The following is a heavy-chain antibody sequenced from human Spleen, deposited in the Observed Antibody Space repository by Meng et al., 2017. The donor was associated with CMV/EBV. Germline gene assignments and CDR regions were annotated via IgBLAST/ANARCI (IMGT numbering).Heavy chain of an antibody. CDR1: GFTFSNSG. D-gene: IGHD4-23*01. J-gene: IGHJ5*01. V-gene: IGHV3-33*06. CDR3: AKSSGFGGNGEWFDS. CDR2: MWYDGRNK. Sequence: SGFTFSNSGMHWVRQAPGKGLEWVALMWYDGRNKYYADSVTGRFTISRDNSKNTVYLQMNSLTVEDTAVYYCAKSSGFGGNGEWFDSWGQGDLVTVSS.